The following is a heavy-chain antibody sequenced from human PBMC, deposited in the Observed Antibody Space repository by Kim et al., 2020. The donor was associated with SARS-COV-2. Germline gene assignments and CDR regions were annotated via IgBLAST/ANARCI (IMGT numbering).Heavy chain of an antibody. J-gene: IGHJ4*01. Sequence: GGSLRLSCAASGFSFSSFAIHWVRQAPGKGLEWVAFISYDGSDKFYADSVRGRFTISRDNSNNSLYLQMNSLRHEDTAMYYCARDRGSVEFRPGALDYW. D-gene: IGHD3-16*01. CDR2: ISYDGSDK. CDR3: ARDRGSVEFRPGALDY. V-gene: IGHV3-30*04. CDR1: GFSFSSFA.